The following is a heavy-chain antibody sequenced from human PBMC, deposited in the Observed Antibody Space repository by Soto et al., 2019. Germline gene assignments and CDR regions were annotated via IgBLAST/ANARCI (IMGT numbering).Heavy chain of an antibody. Sequence: EVQLVESGGGLVQPGRSLRLSCAASGFTFDDYAMHWVRQAPGKGLEWVSGISCNSDIIGYADSVRGRFTISRDSAKNSLYLQMNSLRPEDTALYYCARNTPLEDWGQGTLVTVSS. CDR2: ISCNSDII. V-gene: IGHV3-9*01. J-gene: IGHJ4*02. CDR3: ARNTPLED. CDR1: GFTFDDYA.